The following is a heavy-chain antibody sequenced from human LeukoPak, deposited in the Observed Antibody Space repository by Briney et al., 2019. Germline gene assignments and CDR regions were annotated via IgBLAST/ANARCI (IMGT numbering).Heavy chain of an antibody. V-gene: IGHV3-30*18. CDR1: GFTFSSYG. CDR3: AKDRVPYGEFDY. Sequence: GRSLRLSCAASGFTFSSYGMHWVRQAPGKGLEWVAVISYDGSNKYYADSVKGRFTISRDNSKNMLYLQMNSLRAEDTAVYYCAKDRVPYGEFDYWGQGTLVTVSS. J-gene: IGHJ4*02. D-gene: IGHD4-17*01. CDR2: ISYDGSNK.